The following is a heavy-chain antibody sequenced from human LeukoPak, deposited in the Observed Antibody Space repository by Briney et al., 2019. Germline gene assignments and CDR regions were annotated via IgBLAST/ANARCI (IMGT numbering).Heavy chain of an antibody. Sequence: GGSLRLSCAASGFTFDDYAMHWVRQAPGKGLEWVSGISWNSGSIGYADSVKGRFTISRDNAKNSLYLQMNSLRAEDTAVYYCARARGGYDLDYWGQGTLVTVSS. J-gene: IGHJ4*02. CDR2: ISWNSGSI. CDR3: ARARGGYDLDY. V-gene: IGHV3-9*01. CDR1: GFTFDDYA. D-gene: IGHD5-12*01.